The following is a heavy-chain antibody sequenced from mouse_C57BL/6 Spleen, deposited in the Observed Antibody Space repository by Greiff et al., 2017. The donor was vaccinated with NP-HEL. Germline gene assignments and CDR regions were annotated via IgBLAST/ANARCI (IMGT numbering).Heavy chain of an antibody. Sequence: EVKLQESGPGLVKPSQSLSLTCSVTGYSITSGYYWNWIRQFPGNKLEWMGYISYDGSNNYNPSLKNRISITRDTSKNQFFLKLNSVTTEDTATYYCARLYDGNWYFDVWGTGTTVTVSS. CDR3: ARLYDGNWYFDV. D-gene: IGHD2-3*01. CDR2: ISYDGSN. J-gene: IGHJ1*03. CDR1: GYSITSGYY. V-gene: IGHV3-6*01.